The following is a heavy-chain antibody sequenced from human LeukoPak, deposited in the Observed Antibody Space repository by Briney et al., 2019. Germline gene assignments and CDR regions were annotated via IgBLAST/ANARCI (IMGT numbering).Heavy chain of an antibody. Sequence: GGSLRLSCAASGFTFSSYAMSWVRQASGKGLEWVSSISASGGSTYYADSVKGRFTISRDNSKNTLYLQMNSLRAEDTAVYYCAKVPVFSLTISEVVTDDAFDIWGQGTIVTVSS. V-gene: IGHV3-23*01. J-gene: IGHJ3*02. CDR3: AKVPVFSLTISEVVTDDAFDI. D-gene: IGHD3-3*01. CDR2: ISASGGST. CDR1: GFTFSSYA.